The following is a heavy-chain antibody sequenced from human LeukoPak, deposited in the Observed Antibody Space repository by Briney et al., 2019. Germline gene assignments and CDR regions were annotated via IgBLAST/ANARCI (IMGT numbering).Heavy chain of an antibody. Sequence: GRSLRLSCAASGFTFSSYGMHWVRQAPGKGLEWVAVIWYDGSNKYYADSVKGRFTISRDNSKNTLYLQMNSLRAEDTAVYYCARDRALDGYNMNDYWGQGTLVTVSS. V-gene: IGHV3-33*01. J-gene: IGHJ4*02. CDR2: IWYDGSNK. D-gene: IGHD5-24*01. CDR1: GFTFSSYG. CDR3: ARDRALDGYNMNDY.